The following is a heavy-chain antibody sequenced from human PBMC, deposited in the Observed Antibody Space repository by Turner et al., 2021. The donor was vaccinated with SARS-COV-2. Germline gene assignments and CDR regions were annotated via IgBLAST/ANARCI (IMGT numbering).Heavy chain of an antibody. CDR1: VGSVSSSDHY. Sequence: QLHRKEWAPGRRKPPETLPPTGPVPVGSVSSSDHYWDGIRQPPGKGLDWIGSIHYIGTTYYNPSLKSRVTISVDTSKNQFSLNLTSVTAADTAVYFCARRGRASRFSFDYWGQGRLLTVSS. CDR3: ARRGRASRFSFDY. J-gene: IGHJ4*02. V-gene: IGHV4-39*01. CDR2: IHYIGTT. D-gene: IGHD1-26*01.